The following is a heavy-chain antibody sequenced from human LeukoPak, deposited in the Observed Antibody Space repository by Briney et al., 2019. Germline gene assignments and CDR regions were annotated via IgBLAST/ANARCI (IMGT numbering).Heavy chain of an antibody. CDR2: ISGSGGST. V-gene: IGHV3-23*01. CDR3: AKTMDTAMAKGYYGMDV. D-gene: IGHD5-18*01. Sequence: GGSLRLSCAASGFTLSSYAMSWVRQAPGKGLEWVSAISGSGGSTYYADSVKGRFTISRDNSKNTLYLQMNSLRAEDTAVYYCAKTMDTAMAKGYYGMDVWGQGTTVTVSS. J-gene: IGHJ6*02. CDR1: GFTLSSYA.